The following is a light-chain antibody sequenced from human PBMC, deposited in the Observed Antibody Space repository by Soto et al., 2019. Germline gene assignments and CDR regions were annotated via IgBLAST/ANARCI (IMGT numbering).Light chain of an antibody. CDR3: QQRSNWPIT. J-gene: IGKJ5*01. CDR2: GAS. V-gene: IGKV3D-20*02. Sequence: EIVLTQSPGTLSLSPGERATLSCRASQSVGSKSLAWYQQKSGQAPRLVVYGASSRATGIPDRFSGSGSGTDFTLTISRLEPEDFAVYYCQQRSNWPITFGQGKRLEI. CDR1: QSVGSKS.